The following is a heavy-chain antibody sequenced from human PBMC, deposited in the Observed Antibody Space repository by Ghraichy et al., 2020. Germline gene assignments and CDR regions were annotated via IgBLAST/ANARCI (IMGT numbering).Heavy chain of an antibody. CDR3: ASNSGWYRSNDY. D-gene: IGHD6-19*01. CDR2: ISSSGSTI. J-gene: IGHJ4*02. Sequence: GGSLRLSCAASGFTLSSYEMNWVGQAPGKGLEWVSYISSSGSTIYYADSVKGRFTISRDNAKNSLYLQMNSLRAEDTAVYYCASNSGWYRSNDYWGQGTLVTVSS. V-gene: IGHV3-48*03. CDR1: GFTLSSYE.